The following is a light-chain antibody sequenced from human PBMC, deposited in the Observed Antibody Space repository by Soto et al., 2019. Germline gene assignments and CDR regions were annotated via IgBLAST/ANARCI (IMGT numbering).Light chain of an antibody. V-gene: IGLV2-14*01. J-gene: IGLJ1*01. CDR2: EVF. Sequence: QSALTQPASVSGSPGQSITISCTGTSSDVGGYDYVSWYQQNPGKAPKLMIYEVFNRPSGVSGRFSGSKSGNTASLTISGLQAEDEGDYYCLSYTGSSARIFGTVTKLTVL. CDR3: LSYTGSSARI. CDR1: SSDVGGYDY.